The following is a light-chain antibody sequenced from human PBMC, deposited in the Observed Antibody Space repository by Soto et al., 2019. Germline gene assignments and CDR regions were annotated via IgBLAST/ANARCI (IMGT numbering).Light chain of an antibody. CDR1: KLGDKY. J-gene: IGLJ2*01. CDR2: KDS. CDR3: QAWDSSTVV. Sequence: SYELTQPPSVSVSPGQTASITCSGAKLGDKYACWYQQKPGQSPVLVIYKDSKRPSGIPERFSGSNSGNTATLTIIGTQAMDEADYYCQAWDSSTVVFGGGTKVTVL. V-gene: IGLV3-1*01.